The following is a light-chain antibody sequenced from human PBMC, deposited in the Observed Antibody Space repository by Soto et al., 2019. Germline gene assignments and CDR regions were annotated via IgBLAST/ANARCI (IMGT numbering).Light chain of an antibody. CDR1: RDDVGGYNY. V-gene: IGLV2-14*01. CDR2: EDS. Sequence: QSALTQPASVSGSPGQSITISCTGTRDDVGGYNYVSWYQQYPGKAPKLMIYEDSYRPSGVSNRFSGSRSGHTASLSISGLQAEDEADYYCSAYTNIGTLVFGGGTKLTVL. CDR3: SAYTNIGTLV. J-gene: IGLJ3*02.